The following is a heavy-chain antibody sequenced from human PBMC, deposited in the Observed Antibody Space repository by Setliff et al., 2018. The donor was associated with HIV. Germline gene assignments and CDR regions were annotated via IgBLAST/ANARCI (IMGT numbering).Heavy chain of an antibody. CDR3: ARDGPQTFGDYERYYFDY. V-gene: IGHV4-39*07. D-gene: IGHD4-17*01. J-gene: IGHJ4*02. Sequence: LSLTCTVSGDPMSSTSYYWGWIRQPPGKWLEWIGSIYYSGSTQYNPSLKSRVTISVDPSKNQFSLKLTSVTAADTAVYYCARDGPQTFGDYERYYFDYWGQGTLVTVS. CDR1: GDPMSSTSYY. CDR2: IYYSGST.